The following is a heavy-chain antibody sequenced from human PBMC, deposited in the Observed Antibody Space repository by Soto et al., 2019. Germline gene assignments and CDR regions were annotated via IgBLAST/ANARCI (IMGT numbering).Heavy chain of an antibody. Sequence: QVQLVQSGAEVKKPGASVKVSCKASGYTFTSYDINWVRQATGQGLEWMGWMNPNSGNTGYAQKFQGRVTMNRNTSISTAYMELSSLRSEDTAVYYCARLRDDYIWGSCPRFDYWGQGTLVTVSS. J-gene: IGHJ4*02. CDR2: MNPNSGNT. CDR3: ARLRDDYIWGSCPRFDY. CDR1: GYTFTSYD. D-gene: IGHD3-16*01. V-gene: IGHV1-8*01.